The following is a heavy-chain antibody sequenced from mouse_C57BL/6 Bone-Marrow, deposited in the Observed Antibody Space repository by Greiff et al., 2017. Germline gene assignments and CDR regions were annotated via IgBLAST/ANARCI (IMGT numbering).Heavy chain of an antibody. Sequence: VKLQESGPGLVQPSQSLSITCTVSGFSLTSYGVHWVRQSPGKGLEWLGVIWSGGSTDYNAAFISRLSIRKDNSKSQVFFKMNSLQADDTAIYYCARPLYDYAAWFAYWGQGTLVTGSA. CDR1: GFSLTSYG. D-gene: IGHD2-4*01. CDR3: ARPLYDYAAWFAY. CDR2: IWSGGST. V-gene: IGHV2-2*01. J-gene: IGHJ3*01.